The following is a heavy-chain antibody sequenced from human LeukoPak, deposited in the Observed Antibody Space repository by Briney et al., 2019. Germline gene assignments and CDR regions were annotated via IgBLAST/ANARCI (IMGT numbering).Heavy chain of an antibody. D-gene: IGHD6-13*01. Sequence: RASVKVSCKASGYTFAGYYMHWVRQAPGQGLEWMGWINPNSGGTNYAQKFQGRVTMTRDTSISTAYMELSRLRSDDTAVYYCARGGIAAAAQLDYWGQGTLVTVSS. CDR2: INPNSGGT. J-gene: IGHJ4*02. CDR1: GYTFAGYY. CDR3: ARGGIAAAAQLDY. V-gene: IGHV1-2*02.